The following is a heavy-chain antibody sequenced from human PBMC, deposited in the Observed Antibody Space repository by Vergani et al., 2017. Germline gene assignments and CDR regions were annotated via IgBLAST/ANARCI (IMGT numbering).Heavy chain of an antibody. Sequence: QVQLVQSGAEVKKPGASVKVSCKASGYTFTSYAMHWVRQAPGQRLEWMGWINAGNGNTKYSQKFQDRVTITRDTSASTAYMELSSLRSEYTAVYYCAREEXYDYVWGSYRWNDAFDIWGQGTMVTVSS. V-gene: IGHV1-3*01. CDR3: AREEXYDYVWGSYRWNDAFDI. J-gene: IGHJ3*02. CDR1: GYTFTSYA. D-gene: IGHD3-16*02. CDR2: INAGNGNT.